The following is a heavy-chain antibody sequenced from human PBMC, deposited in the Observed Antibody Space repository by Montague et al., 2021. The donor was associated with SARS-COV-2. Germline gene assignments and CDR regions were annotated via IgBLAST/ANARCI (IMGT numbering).Heavy chain of an antibody. CDR2: TYYRSKWYS. Sequence: CAISGDSVSSNSVAWSWIRQSPSTGLEWLGRTYYRSKWYSDYAPXVRGRLTVNPDASKNEFSLQLNSVTPEDTAIYYCTSGREGNYNVMDVWGQGTTVTVSS. CDR3: TSGREGNYNVMDV. V-gene: IGHV6-1*01. J-gene: IGHJ6*02. CDR1: GDSVSSNSVA. D-gene: IGHD1-1*01.